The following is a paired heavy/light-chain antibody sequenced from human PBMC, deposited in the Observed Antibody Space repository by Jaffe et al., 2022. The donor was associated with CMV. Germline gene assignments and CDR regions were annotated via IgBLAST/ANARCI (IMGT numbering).Heavy chain of an antibody. CDR2: INPSGGST. V-gene: IGHV1-46*01. CDR1: GYTFTSYY. D-gene: IGHD5-18*01. CDR3: ARDLLSHAYQQSVDTAEQY. J-gene: IGHJ4*02. Sequence: QVQLVQSGAEVKKPGASVKVSCKASGYTFTSYYMHWVRQAPGQGLEWMGIINPSGGSTSYAQKFQGRVTMTRDTSTSTVYMELSSLRSEDTAVYYCARDLLSHAYQQSVDTAEQYWGQGTLVTVSS.
Light chain of an antibody. Sequence: DVVMTQSPLSLPVTLGQPASISCRSSQSLVHSDGNTYLNWFQQRPGQSPRRLIYKVSNRDSGVPDRFSGSGSGTDFTLKISRVEAEDVGVYYCMQGTHWRWTFGQGTKVEIK. J-gene: IGKJ1*01. CDR3: MQGTHWRWT. V-gene: IGKV2-30*02. CDR2: KVS. CDR1: QSLVHSDGNTY.